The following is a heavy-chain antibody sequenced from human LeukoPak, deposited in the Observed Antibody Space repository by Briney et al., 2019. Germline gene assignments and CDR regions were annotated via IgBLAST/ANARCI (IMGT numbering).Heavy chain of an antibody. CDR2: ISGYNGNT. D-gene: IGHD3-10*01. Sequence: VASVKVSCKASGYTFTSYGIIWVRQAPGQGLEWMGWISGYNGNTNYAQKVQGRVTMTTDTSTSTAYMELRSLRSDDTAVYYCARAYGSGSSPISYVFDPWGQGTLVTVSS. CDR3: ARAYGSGSSPISYVFDP. V-gene: IGHV1-18*01. CDR1: GYTFTSYG. J-gene: IGHJ5*02.